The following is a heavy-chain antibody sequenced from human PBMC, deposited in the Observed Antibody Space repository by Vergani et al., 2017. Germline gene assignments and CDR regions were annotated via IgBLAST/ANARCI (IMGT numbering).Heavy chain of an antibody. CDR2: RYYSGIT. CDR3: ARGLLGFGELYYYYMDV. D-gene: IGHD3-10*01. J-gene: IGHJ6*03. CDR1: GGSISSLY. Sequence: QVQLQESGPGLVKPSETLSLPCTVSGGSISSLYWSWIRQPPGKGLEWSGYRYYSGITNYNPSLKSRVTRSVDTSKTQFSLKLSSVTAADTDVYYCARGLLGFGELYYYYMDVWGKGTTVTVSS. V-gene: IGHV4-59*01.